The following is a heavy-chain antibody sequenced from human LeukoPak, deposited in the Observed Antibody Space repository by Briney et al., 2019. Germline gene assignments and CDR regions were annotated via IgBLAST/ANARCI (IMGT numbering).Heavy chain of an antibody. CDR3: AKDGSTYSSGWPRDY. J-gene: IGHJ4*02. CDR2: ISGSGGNT. Sequence: GGSLRLSCAASGFTFSSYAMSWVRQAPGKGLEWVSAISGSGGNTYYADSVKGRFTISRDNSKNTLYLQMNSLRAEDTAVYYCAKDGSTYSSGWPRDYWGQGTLVTVSS. V-gene: IGHV3-23*01. D-gene: IGHD6-19*01. CDR1: GFTFSSYA.